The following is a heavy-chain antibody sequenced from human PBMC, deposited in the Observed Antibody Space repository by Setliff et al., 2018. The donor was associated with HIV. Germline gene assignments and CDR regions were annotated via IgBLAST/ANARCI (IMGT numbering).Heavy chain of an antibody. V-gene: IGHV4-61*09. CDR3: ARDVMEWVGSYFDH. J-gene: IGHJ4*02. D-gene: IGHD3-3*01. Sequence: PSETLSLTCTVSGGSINNGVSYWSWIRQSAEKGLEWIGHVSSSGSTTYNPSLKSRVTISVDVSKNQFSLMLDSVTAADAALYFCARDVMEWVGSYFDHWGQGALVTVSS. CDR1: GGSINNGVSY. CDR2: VSSSGST.